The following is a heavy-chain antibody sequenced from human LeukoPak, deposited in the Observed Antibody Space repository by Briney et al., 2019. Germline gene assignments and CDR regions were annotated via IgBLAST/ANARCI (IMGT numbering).Heavy chain of an antibody. D-gene: IGHD7-27*01. J-gene: IGHJ4*02. V-gene: IGHV3-21*01. CDR1: GFTFSSYS. Sequence: PGGSLRLSCAASGFTFSSYSMNWVRQAPGKGLEWVSSVSSSSSYIYYADSVKGRFTISRDNAKNSLYLQMNSLRAEDTAVYYCAREGNWGSFDYWGQGTLSPSPQ. CDR3: AREGNWGSFDY. CDR2: VSSSSSYI.